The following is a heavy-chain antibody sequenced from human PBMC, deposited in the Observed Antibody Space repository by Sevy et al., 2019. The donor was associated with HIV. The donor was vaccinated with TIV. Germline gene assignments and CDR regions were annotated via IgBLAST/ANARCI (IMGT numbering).Heavy chain of an antibody. D-gene: IGHD2-2*01. CDR3: ARAKYQLYYYYYYGMDD. CDR2: ISSSSSYI. Sequence: GGSLRLSCAASGFTFSSYSMNWVRQAPGKGLEWVSSISSSSSYIYDADSVKGPFTISRDNAKNSLYLQMNSLRAEDTAVYYCARAKYQLYYYYYYGMDDWGQRTTVTVSS. J-gene: IGHJ6*02. V-gene: IGHV3-21*01. CDR1: GFTFSSYS.